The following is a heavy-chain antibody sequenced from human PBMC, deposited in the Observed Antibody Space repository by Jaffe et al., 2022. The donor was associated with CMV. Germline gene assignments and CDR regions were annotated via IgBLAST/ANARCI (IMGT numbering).Heavy chain of an antibody. CDR2: IWYDGSNK. V-gene: IGHV3-33*08. Sequence: QVQLVESGGGVVQPGRSLRLSCAASGFTFSSYGMHWVRQAPGKGLEWVAVIWYDGSNKYYADSVKGRFTISRDNSKNTLYLQMNSLRAEDTAVYYCARDNLVGYYDSSGLGYWGQGTLVTVSS. J-gene: IGHJ4*02. CDR3: ARDNLVGYYDSSGLGY. CDR1: GFTFSSYG. D-gene: IGHD3-22*01.